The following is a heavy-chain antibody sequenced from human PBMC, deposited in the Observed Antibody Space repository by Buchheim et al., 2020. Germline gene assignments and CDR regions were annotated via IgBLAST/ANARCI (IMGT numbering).Heavy chain of an antibody. V-gene: IGHV4-30-2*01. CDR3: ARALQGYYYDSSGYYPFDY. Sequence: QLQLQESGSGLVKPSQTLSLTCAVSGGSISSGGYSWSWIRQPPGKGLEWIGYIYHSGSTYYNPSLKSRVTISVDRTKNQFSLKLSSVTAADTAVYYCARALQGYYYDSSGYYPFDYWGQGTL. D-gene: IGHD3-22*01. J-gene: IGHJ4*02. CDR1: GGSISSGGYS. CDR2: IYHSGST.